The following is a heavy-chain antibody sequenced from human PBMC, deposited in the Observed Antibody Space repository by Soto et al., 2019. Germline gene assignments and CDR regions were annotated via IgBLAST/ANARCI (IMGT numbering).Heavy chain of an antibody. CDR2: IYYSGST. V-gene: IGHV4-31*03. Sequence: SETLSLTCTVSGGSISSGGYYWSWIRQHPGKGLEWIGYIYYSGSTYYNPSLKSRVTISVDTSKNQFSLKLSSVTAADTAVYYGARGEAAAPEWFDPWGQRTLVTVSS. J-gene: IGHJ5*02. CDR3: ARGEAAAPEWFDP. CDR1: GGSISSGGYY. D-gene: IGHD6-13*01.